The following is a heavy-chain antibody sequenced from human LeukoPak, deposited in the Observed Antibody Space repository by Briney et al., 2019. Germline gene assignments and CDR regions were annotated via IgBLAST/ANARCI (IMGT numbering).Heavy chain of an antibody. J-gene: IGHJ4*01. CDR1: GVSISSSSYY. D-gene: IGHD6-25*01. CDR3: AKSGGYGLIDY. CDR2: IYSSGST. V-gene: IGHV4-39*01. Sequence: PSETLSLTCTVSGVSISSSSYYWGWIRQPPGKGLEWIGGIYSSGSTYYNSSLKSRVTISINTSKNQVSLKMSSVTAADTAVYYCAKSGGYGLIDYWGQGTLVTVSS.